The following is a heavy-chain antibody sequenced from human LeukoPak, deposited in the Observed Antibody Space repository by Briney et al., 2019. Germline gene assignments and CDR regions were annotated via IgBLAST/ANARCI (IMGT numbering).Heavy chain of an antibody. D-gene: IGHD2-21*01. V-gene: IGHV3-23*01. Sequence: GGSLRLSCVAYGLTFGSYGMGWVRQAPGKGLERVSSITSSGTTNYADSVKDRFLISRDNSNDTLFLQMNSLRVEDTAVYYCANTGSYSVYWGQGTLVTVS. CDR1: GLTFGSYG. CDR3: ANTGSYSVY. CDR2: ITSSGTT. J-gene: IGHJ4*02.